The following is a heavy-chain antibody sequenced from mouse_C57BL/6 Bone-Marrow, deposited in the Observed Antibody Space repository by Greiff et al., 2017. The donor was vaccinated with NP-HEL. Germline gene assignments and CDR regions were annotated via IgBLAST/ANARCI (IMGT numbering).Heavy chain of an antibody. CDR3: ARPYYGSRYFDV. D-gene: IGHD1-1*01. Sequence: QVQLKQSGAELVRPGASVKLSCKASGYTFTDYYINWVKQRPGQGLEWIARIYPGSGNTYYNEKFKGKATLTAEKSSSTAYMQLSSLTSEDSAVYFCARPYYGSRYFDVWGTGTTVTVSS. CDR1: GYTFTDYY. CDR2: IYPGSGNT. V-gene: IGHV1-76*01. J-gene: IGHJ1*03.